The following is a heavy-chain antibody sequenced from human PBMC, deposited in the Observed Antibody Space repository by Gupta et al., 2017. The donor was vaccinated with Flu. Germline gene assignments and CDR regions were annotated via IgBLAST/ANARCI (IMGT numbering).Heavy chain of an antibody. CDR3: AKGQWDWNFCGAECSSGWFDP. V-gene: IGHV3-23*01. Sequence: EQLLESGGTLVQPGGSLRLSCEARGMHFSKYAMNWVRQAPGKGLEWVSGISGSGDDTKYADSVKGRFTISRDKSNRLYLQMNNLRVEDTAFYYCAKGQWDWNFCGAECSSGWFDPWGQGTLVTVSS. D-gene: IGHD2-21*01. J-gene: IGHJ5*02. CDR2: ISGSGDDT. CDR1: GMHFSKYA.